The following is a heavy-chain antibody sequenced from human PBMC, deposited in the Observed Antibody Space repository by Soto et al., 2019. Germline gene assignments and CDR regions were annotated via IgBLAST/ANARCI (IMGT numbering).Heavy chain of an antibody. CDR3: AKDEQDSSGQGVFVY. CDR2: IPYDGSNK. J-gene: IGHJ4*02. V-gene: IGHV3-30*18. D-gene: IGHD3-22*01. Sequence: GGSLRLSCAASGFTFSSYGMHWVRQAPGKGLEWVAVIPYDGSNKYYADSVKGRFTISRDNSKNTLYLQMNSLRAEDTAVYYCAKDEQDSSGQGVFVYWGQGTLVTVSS. CDR1: GFTFSSYG.